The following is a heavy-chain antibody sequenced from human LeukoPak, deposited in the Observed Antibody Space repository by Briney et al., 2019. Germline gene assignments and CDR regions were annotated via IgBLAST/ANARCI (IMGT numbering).Heavy chain of an antibody. J-gene: IGHJ4*02. CDR3: ARVDDYYDSSGYSDY. D-gene: IGHD3-22*01. V-gene: IGHV1-2*06. CDR1: GYTFTGYY. CDR2: INPNSGGT. Sequence: ASVKVSCKASGYTFTGYYMHWVRQAPGQGLEWMGRINPNSGGTNCAQKFQGRVTMTKDTSISTAYMELSRLRSDDTAVYYCARVDDYYDSSGYSDYWGQGTLVTVSS.